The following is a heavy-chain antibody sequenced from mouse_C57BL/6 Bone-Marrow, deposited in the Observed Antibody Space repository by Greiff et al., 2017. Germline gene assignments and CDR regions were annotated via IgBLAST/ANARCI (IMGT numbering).Heavy chain of an antibody. CDR3: ASADGYYFAY. CDR1: GYTFPGYW. V-gene: IGHV1-9*01. Sequence: QVQLQQSGAELMKPGASVKLSCKATGYTFPGYWIEWVKQRPGHGLEWIGEILPGSGSTNYNEKFKGKATFTAATSSNTAYMQLSSLTTEDSAIYYCASADGYYFAYWGQGTLVTVSA. J-gene: IGHJ3*01. CDR2: ILPGSGST. D-gene: IGHD2-3*01.